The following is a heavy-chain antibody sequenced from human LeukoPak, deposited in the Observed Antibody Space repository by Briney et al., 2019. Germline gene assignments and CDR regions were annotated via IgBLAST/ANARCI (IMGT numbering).Heavy chain of an antibody. J-gene: IGHJ4*02. CDR1: GFTFSRNN. Sequence: GGSLRLSCSASGFTFSRNNMNWVRQAPGKGLEWISYISFSSDMIYYADSVKGRFTISRDNAKNSLYLQMNSLRAEDTAVYYCARVPVASDGTCFDSWGQGTLVIVSS. V-gene: IGHV3-48*04. CDR3: ARVPVASDGTCFDS. D-gene: IGHD6-13*01. CDR2: ISFSSDMI.